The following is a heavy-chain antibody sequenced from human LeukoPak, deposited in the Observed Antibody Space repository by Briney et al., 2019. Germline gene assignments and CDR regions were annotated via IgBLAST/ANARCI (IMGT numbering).Heavy chain of an antibody. CDR3: ARSGLGIKFFDY. CDR1: GYTFTSYG. J-gene: IGHJ4*02. CDR2: IGAYNGNT. V-gene: IGHV1-18*01. Sequence: AASVKVSCKASGYTFTSYGISWVRQAPGQGLEWMGWIGAYNGNTNYARKLQGGVTMTTDTSTSTAYMELRSLRSDDTAVYYCARSGLGIKFFDYWGQGTLVTVSS. D-gene: IGHD3-16*01.